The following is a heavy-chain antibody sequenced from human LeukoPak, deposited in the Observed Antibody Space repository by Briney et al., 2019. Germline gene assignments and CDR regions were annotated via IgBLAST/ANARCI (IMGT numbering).Heavy chain of an antibody. CDR1: GFTFSSYS. CDR2: ISSSSSYI. D-gene: IGHD1-1*01. V-gene: IGHV3-21*01. Sequence: GRSLRLSCAASGFTFSSYSMNWVRQAPGKGLEWVSSISSSSSYIYYADSVKGRFTISRDNAKNSLYLQMNSLRAEDTAVYYCAKYNWNDGYFDYWGQGTLVTVSS. J-gene: IGHJ4*02. CDR3: AKYNWNDGYFDY.